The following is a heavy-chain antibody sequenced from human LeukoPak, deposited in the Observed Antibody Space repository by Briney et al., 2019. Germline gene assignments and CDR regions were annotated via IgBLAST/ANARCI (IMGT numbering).Heavy chain of an antibody. CDR1: GFTVSTNY. CDR3: ARDTGSMAARFFDD. D-gene: IGHD2-8*02. J-gene: IGHJ4*02. V-gene: IGHV3-53*01. CDR2: IYSGGST. Sequence: GGSLRLSCVASGFTVSTNYMSWVRQAPGKGLEWVSVIYSGGSTYYADSVKGRFTISRDNSKNALYLQMNSLRAEDTAVYYCARDTGSMAARFFDDWGQGTLVTVSS.